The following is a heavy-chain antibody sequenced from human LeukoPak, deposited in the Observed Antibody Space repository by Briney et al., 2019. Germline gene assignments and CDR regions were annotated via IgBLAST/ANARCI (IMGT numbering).Heavy chain of an antibody. J-gene: IGHJ4*02. D-gene: IGHD4-17*01. CDR1: GGSISSYY. CDR3: AREYYGDYYFDY. Sequence: SETPSLTCTVSGGSISSYYWSWIRQPPGKGLEWIGYIYYSGSTNYNPSLKSRVTISVDTSKNQFSLKLSSVTAADTAVYYCAREYYGDYYFDYWGQGTLVTVSS. V-gene: IGHV4-59*01. CDR2: IYYSGST.